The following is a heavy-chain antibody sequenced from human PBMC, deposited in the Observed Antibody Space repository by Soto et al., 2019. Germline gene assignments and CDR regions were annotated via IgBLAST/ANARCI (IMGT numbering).Heavy chain of an antibody. J-gene: IGHJ5*02. CDR2: ISAYNGNT. Sequence: ASVKVSCKASGYTFTSYGISWVRQAPGQGLEWMGWISAYNGNTNYAQKLQGRVTMTTDTSTSTAYMELRSLRSDDTAVYYCARESYYAFWSGYPNWFDPWGQGTLVTVSS. CDR1: GYTFTSYG. CDR3: ARESYYAFWSGYPNWFDP. V-gene: IGHV1-18*01. D-gene: IGHD3-3*01.